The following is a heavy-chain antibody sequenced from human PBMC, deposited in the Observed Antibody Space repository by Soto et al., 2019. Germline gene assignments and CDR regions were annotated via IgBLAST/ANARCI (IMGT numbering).Heavy chain of an antibody. CDR1: GYTFTSYG. V-gene: IGHV1-3*01. CDR2: INAGNGNT. CDR3: ARDSISCSGGSCYGVGDY. J-gene: IGHJ4*02. D-gene: IGHD2-15*01. Sequence: ASVKVSCKASGYTFTSYGINWVRQAPGQRLEWMGWINAGNGNTKYSQKFQGRVTITRDTSASTAYMELSSLRSEDTAVYYCARDSISCSGGSCYGVGDYWGQGTLVTVSS.